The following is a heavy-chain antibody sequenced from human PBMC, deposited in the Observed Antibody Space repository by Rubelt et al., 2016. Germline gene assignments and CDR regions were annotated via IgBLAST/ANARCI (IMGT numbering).Heavy chain of an antibody. CDR3: ARSPRYDFEDNWFDP. Sequence: QVQLVQSGAEVKKPGASVKVSCKASGYTFTSYYMHWVRQAPGQGLEWMGIINPSGGSTSYGQSVQGRVTMTRETFTSAVYMELSSLRSEDTAVYYCARSPRYDFEDNWFDPWGQGTLVTVSS. CDR2: INPSGGST. D-gene: IGHD3-3*01. V-gene: IGHV1-46*01. CDR1: GYTFTSYY. J-gene: IGHJ5*02.